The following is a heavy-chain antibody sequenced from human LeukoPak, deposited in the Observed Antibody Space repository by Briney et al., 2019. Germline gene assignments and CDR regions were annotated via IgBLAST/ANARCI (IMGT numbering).Heavy chain of an antibody. CDR2: ISTSSSYI. V-gene: IGHV3-21*01. CDR1: GFTFNGYS. CDR3: ARNRGDPSYFDY. Sequence: GGSLRLSCTASGFTFNGYSMNWVRQAPGKGLEWVSSISTSSSYIYYADSVKGRFTISRNNPKNSLYLQMNSLRAEDTAVYYCARNRGDPSYFDYWGQGTLVTVSS. J-gene: IGHJ4*02. D-gene: IGHD4-17*01.